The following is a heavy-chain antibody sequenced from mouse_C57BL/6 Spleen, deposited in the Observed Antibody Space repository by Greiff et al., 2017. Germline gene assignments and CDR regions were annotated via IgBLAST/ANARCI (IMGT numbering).Heavy chain of an antibody. CDR3: ARNYGSSYSDWYFDV. V-gene: IGHV1-18*01. CDR2: INPNNGGT. CDR1: GYTFTDYN. D-gene: IGHD1-1*01. Sequence: VQLQQSGPELVKPGASVKIPCKASGYTFTDYNMDWVKQSHGKSIEWIGDINPNNGGTIYNQKFKGKATLTVDKSSSTAYMELRSLTSEDTAVYYCARNYGSSYSDWYFDVWGTGTTVTVSS. J-gene: IGHJ1*03.